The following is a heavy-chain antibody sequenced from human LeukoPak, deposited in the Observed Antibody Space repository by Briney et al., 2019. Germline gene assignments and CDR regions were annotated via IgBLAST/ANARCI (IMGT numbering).Heavy chain of an antibody. CDR3: ARQATYDILTGYYPGFTMDY. CDR2: IYTSGST. D-gene: IGHD3-9*01. V-gene: IGHV4-61*02. Sequence: PSQTLSLTCTVSGGSISSGSYYWSWIRQPAGEGLEWIGRIYTSGSTNYNPSLKSRVTISVDTSKNQFSLKLSSVTAADTAVYYCARQATYDILTGYYPGFTMDYWGHGTLVTVSS. J-gene: IGHJ4*01. CDR1: GGSISSGSYY.